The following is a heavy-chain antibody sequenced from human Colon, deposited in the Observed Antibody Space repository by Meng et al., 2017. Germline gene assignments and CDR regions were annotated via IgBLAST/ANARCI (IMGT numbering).Heavy chain of an antibody. V-gene: IGHV3-72*01. CDR2: SRNKANTYST. Sequence: GGSLRLSCAASGFTLSDYYMDWVRQAPGKGPEWVGRSRNKANTYSTEYAASVKGRFTISRDDSKNSLYLQMNSLKIEDTAVYYCSRGLSGNDVGQHYGGQGTLVTVSS. J-gene: IGHJ4*02. D-gene: IGHD5-12*01. CDR1: GFTLSDYY. CDR3: SRGLSGNDVGQHY.